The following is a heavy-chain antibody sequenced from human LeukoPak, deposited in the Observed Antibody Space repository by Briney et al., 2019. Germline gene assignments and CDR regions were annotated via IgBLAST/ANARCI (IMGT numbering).Heavy chain of an antibody. V-gene: IGHV1-2*02. CDR3: ARSDDYVWGSYRYTLDY. J-gene: IGHJ4*02. Sequence: GASVKVSCKASGYTFTSYGISWVRQAPGQGLEWMGWINPNSGGTNYAQKFQGRVTMTRDTSISTAYMELSRLRSDDTAVYYCARSDDYVWGSYRYTLDYWGQGTLVTVSS. D-gene: IGHD3-16*02. CDR1: GYTFTSYG. CDR2: INPNSGGT.